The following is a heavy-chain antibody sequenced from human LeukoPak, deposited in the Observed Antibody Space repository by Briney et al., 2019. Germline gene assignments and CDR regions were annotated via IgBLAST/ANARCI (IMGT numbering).Heavy chain of an antibody. J-gene: IGHJ4*02. CDR3: VTDLVIKGYFDY. D-gene: IGHD2-21*01. CDR2: ISYDGSNK. Sequence: GGSLRLSCAASGFIFSSYTMHWVRQAPGKGLEWVAVISYDGSNKYYADSVKGRFTISRDNSKNTLYLQMNSLKTEDTAVYYCVTDLVIKGYFDYWGQGALVTVSS. CDR1: GFIFSSYT. V-gene: IGHV3-30-3*01.